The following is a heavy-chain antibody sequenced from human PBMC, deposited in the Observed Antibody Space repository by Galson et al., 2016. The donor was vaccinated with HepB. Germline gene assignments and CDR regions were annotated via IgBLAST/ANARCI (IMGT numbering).Heavy chain of an antibody. V-gene: IGHV3-30*18. J-gene: IGHJ4*02. CDR2: DSMDGRRK. Sequence: SLRLSCAVPGFTFSHRGMHWVRQAPGKGLEWVAADSMDGRRKFYADSVKGRFTISRDNSNNMLFLQMNSLTADDTAVYYCAKRHEYCPPVGCSVDSWGQGTLVSVSS. CDR1: GFTFSHRG. CDR3: AKRHEYCPPVGCSVDS. D-gene: IGHD2/OR15-2a*01.